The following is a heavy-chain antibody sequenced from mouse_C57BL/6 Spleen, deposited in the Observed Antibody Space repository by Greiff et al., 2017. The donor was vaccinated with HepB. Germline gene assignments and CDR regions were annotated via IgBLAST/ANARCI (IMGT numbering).Heavy chain of an antibody. CDR3: ARSEIPYYYGSSYEGFDY. CDR1: GYTFTDYY. Sequence: VQVVESGAELVKPGASVKISCKASGYTFTDYYINWVKQRPGQGLEWIGKIGPGSGSTYYNEKFKGKATLTADKSSSTAYMQRSSLTSEDSAVYFCARSEIPYYYGSSYEGFDYWGQGTTLTVSS. CDR2: IGPGSGST. J-gene: IGHJ2*01. D-gene: IGHD1-1*01. V-gene: IGHV1-77*01.